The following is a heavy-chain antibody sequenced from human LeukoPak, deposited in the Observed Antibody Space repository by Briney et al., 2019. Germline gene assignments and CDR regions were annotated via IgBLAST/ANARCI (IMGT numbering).Heavy chain of an antibody. J-gene: IGHJ5*02. D-gene: IGHD3-22*01. CDR2: INHSGST. CDR1: GGSFSGYY. Sequence: PSETLSLTCAVYGGSFSGYYWSWIRQPPGKGLEWIGEINHSGSTNYNPSLKSRVTISVDTSKNQFSLKLSSVTAADTAVYYCARHTMIVVTTPNWFDPWGQGTLVTVSS. V-gene: IGHV4-34*01. CDR3: ARHTMIVVTTPNWFDP.